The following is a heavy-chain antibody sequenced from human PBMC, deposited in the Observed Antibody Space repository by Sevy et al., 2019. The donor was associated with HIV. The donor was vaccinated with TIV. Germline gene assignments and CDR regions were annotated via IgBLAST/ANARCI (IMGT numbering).Heavy chain of an antibody. J-gene: IGHJ4*02. CDR2: IKQDGSEK. V-gene: IGHV3-7*01. CDR1: GFTFRRYW. D-gene: IGHD3-22*01. CDR3: XXXXXXXSGFRFDY. Sequence: GGSLRLSCAASGFTFRRYWMSWVRQAPGKGLEWVANIKQDGSEKYYVDSVKGRFTISRDNAKNSLYLQMNSLRAEDXXXXXXXXXXXXXSGFRFDYWGQGTLVTVSS.